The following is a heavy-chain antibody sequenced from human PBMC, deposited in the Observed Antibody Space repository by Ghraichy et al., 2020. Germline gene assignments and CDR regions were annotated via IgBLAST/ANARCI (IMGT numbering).Heavy chain of an antibody. CDR1: GFTFSSYW. CDR2: INSDGSST. CDR3: AREGGSGSSLDY. V-gene: IGHV3-74*01. J-gene: IGHJ4*02. D-gene: IGHD3-10*01. Sequence: GESLNISCAASGFTFSSYWMHWVRQAPGKGLGWVSRINSDGSSTSYADSVKGRFTISRDNAKNTLYLQMNSLRAEDTAVYYCAREGGSGSSLDYWGQGTLVTVSS.